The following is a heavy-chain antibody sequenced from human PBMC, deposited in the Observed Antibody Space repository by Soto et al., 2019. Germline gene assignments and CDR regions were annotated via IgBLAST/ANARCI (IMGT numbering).Heavy chain of an antibody. CDR3: ARAVAVPADFDY. CDR2: INAGNGNT. J-gene: IGHJ4*02. V-gene: IGHV1-3*05. CDR1: GYTFTGYA. Sequence: QVQLVQSGAEEKKPGASVKVSCKASGYTFTGYAMHWVRQAPGQSLAWMGWINAGNGNTKYSEKFQGRVTMTRDTSASTAYMELSSLRSEDTAVYYCARAVAVPADFDYWGQGTLVTVSS. D-gene: IGHD6-19*01.